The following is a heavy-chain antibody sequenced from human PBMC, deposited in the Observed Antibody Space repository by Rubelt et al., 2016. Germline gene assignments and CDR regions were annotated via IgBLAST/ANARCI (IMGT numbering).Heavy chain of an antibody. J-gene: IGHJ5*02. CDR1: GGSVISGYF. CDR3: ARAEDYYSSWFDP. Sequence: QLQLQESGPGLVKPSETLSLTCTVSGGSVISGYFWGWIRQPPGKGLEWIATIYYSGTTYYNASLKRRVTITVEQSKNKFSLKLNAVTAADTAVYYCARAEDYYSSWFDPWGQGTLVTVSS. V-gene: IGHV4-39*07. D-gene: IGHD3-22*01. CDR2: IYYSGTT.